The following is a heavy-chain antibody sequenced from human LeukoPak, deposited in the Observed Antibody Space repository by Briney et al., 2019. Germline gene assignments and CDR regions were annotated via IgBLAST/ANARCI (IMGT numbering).Heavy chain of an antibody. CDR2: INHSGST. V-gene: IGHV4-34*01. CDR3: ARDGSTGWFDP. CDR1: GGSFSGYY. Sequence: SETLSLTCAVYGGSFSGYYWSWIRQPPGKGLEWIGEINHSGSTNYNPSLKSRVTISVDTSKNQFSLKLSSVTAADTAVYYCARDGSTGWFDPWGQGTLVTVSS. J-gene: IGHJ5*02.